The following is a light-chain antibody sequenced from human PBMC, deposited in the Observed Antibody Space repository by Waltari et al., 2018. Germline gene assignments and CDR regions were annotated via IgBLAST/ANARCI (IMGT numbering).Light chain of an antibody. J-gene: IGKJ1*01. CDR3: MQALHTPPA. CDR2: LGS. Sequence: DTVMIQSHLSMTVTPGEPASISCRSSQSLLHSNGYNYLDWYMKKPGQPPQLLIYLGSDRASGVPDRFSGSGSGTDFTLKISSVEAEDIGVYYCMQALHTPPAFGQGTRVEI. V-gene: IGKV2-28*01. CDR1: QSLLHSNGYNY.